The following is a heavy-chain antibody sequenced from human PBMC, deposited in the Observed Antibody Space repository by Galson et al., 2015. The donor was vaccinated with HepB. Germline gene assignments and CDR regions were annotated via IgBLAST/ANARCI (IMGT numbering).Heavy chain of an antibody. J-gene: IGHJ6*02. CDR2: ISSSSSYI. CDR1: GFTFSSYS. V-gene: IGHV3-21*01. D-gene: IGHD2-15*01. CDR3: ARDKSSPRWLLGHYYYGMDV. Sequence: SLRLSCAASGFTFSSYSMNWVRQAPGKGLEWVSSISSSSSYIYYADSVKGRFTISRDNAKNSLYLQMNSLRAEDTAVYYCARDKSSPRWLLGHYYYGMDVWGQGTTVTVSS.